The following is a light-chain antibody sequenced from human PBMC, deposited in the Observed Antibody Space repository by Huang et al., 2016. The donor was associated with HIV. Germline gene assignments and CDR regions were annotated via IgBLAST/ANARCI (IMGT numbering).Light chain of an antibody. V-gene: IGKV1-39*01. CDR2: VAS. CDR3: QQTDNIPRT. CDR1: QSIRTF. J-gene: IGKJ1*01. Sequence: DIKMTQSPSSLSASVGDRVTIACRASQSIRTFLNWYQQKPGEAPKRLMNVASSLQSVVPSRFSGSGSGTYYTLTITSLQPEDFATYYCQQTDNIPRTFGQGTKVVIK.